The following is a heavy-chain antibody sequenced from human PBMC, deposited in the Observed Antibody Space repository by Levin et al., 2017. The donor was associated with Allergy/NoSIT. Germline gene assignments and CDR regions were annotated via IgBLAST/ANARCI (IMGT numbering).Heavy chain of an antibody. D-gene: IGHD1-26*01. J-gene: IGHJ4*02. V-gene: IGHV3-21*01. CDR2: ISSSSSYI. CDR1: GFTFSSYS. CDR3: ARVALVNSGSYYSSGYYFDY. Sequence: GGSLRLSCAASGFTFSSYSMNWVRQAPGKGLEWVSSISSSSSYIYYADSVKGRFTISRDNAKNSLYLQMNSLRAEDTAVYYCARVALVNSGSYYSSGYYFDYWGQGTLVTVSS.